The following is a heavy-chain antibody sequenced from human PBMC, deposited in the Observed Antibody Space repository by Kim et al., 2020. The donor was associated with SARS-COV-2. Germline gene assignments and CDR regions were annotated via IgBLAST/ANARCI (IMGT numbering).Heavy chain of an antibody. Sequence: GGSLRLSCSASGFTFSSYAMHWVRQAPGKGLEYVSDISSSGSKTYDADSVKGRFTCSRDNSKNTLYLQMSSLRTEDTAVYYCARVVARTVGSANFDYWR. CDR1: GFTFSSYA. CDR2: ISSSGSKT. V-gene: IGHV3-64*04. J-gene: IGHJ5*01. CDR3: ARVVARTVGSANFDY. D-gene: IGHD2-15*01.